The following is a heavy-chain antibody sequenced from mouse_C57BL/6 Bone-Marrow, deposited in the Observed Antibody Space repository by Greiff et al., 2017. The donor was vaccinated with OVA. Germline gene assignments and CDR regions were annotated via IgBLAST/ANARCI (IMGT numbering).Heavy chain of an antibody. V-gene: IGHV14-1*01. J-gene: IGHJ3*01. CDR1: GFNIKDYY. D-gene: IGHD1-1*01. CDR2: IDPEDGDT. Sequence: EVKVEESGAELVRPGASVKLSCTASGFNIKDYYMHWVKQRPEQGLEWIGRIDPEDGDTEYAPKFQGKATMTADTSSNTAYLQLSSLTSEDTAVYYCTFYYGSSYGAYWGQGTLVTVSA. CDR3: TFYYGSSYGAY.